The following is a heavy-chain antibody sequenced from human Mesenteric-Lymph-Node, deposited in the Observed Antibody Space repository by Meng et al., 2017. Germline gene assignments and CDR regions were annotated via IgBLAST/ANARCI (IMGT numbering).Heavy chain of an antibody. J-gene: IGHJ4*02. CDR1: GFTFSSYG. V-gene: IGHV3-33*01. CDR3: ARGLYGDYATADY. D-gene: IGHD4-17*01. Sequence: GESLKISCAASGFTFSSYGMHWVRQAPGKGLEWVAVIWYDGSNKYYADSVKGRFTISRDNSKNTLYLQMNSLRAEDTAVYYCARGLYGDYATADYWGQGTLVTVSS. CDR2: IWYDGSNK.